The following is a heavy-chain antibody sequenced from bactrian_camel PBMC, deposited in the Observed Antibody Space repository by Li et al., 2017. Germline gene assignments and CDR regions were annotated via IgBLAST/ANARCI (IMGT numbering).Heavy chain of an antibody. V-gene: IGHV3S26*01. CDR2: IDYDDTI. J-gene: IGHJ4*01. Sequence: QLVESGGGSVQAGGSLRLSSEVSESISGPYCMGWFRQSPGRAREGVAHIDYDDTINYARAVKGQFTISQDNAAKTLYLQMNALKPEDTAMYFCAACVIGIYNYKYWGQGTQVTVS. CDR1: ESISGPYC. D-gene: IGHD3*01. CDR3: AACVIGIYNYKY.